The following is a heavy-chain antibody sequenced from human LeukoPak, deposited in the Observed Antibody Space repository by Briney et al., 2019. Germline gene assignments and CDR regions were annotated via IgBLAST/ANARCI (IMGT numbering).Heavy chain of an antibody. CDR1: GGSISSYY. Sequence: SETLSLTCTVSGGSISSYYWSWIRQPPGKGLEWIGRIYTSGSTNYNPSLKSRVTISVDTSKNQFSLKLSSVTAADTAVYYCARAQHIAAAAFDYWGQGTLVTVSS. D-gene: IGHD6-13*01. J-gene: IGHJ4*02. CDR2: IYTSGST. V-gene: IGHV4-4*07. CDR3: ARAQHIAAAAFDY.